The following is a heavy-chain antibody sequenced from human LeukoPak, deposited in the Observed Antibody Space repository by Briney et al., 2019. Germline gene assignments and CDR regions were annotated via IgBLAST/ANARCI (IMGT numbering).Heavy chain of an antibody. CDR2: IIPILGIA. CDR3: ARGTYGDYALDY. J-gene: IGHJ4*02. D-gene: IGHD4-17*01. Sequence: SVKVSCKASGYTFTNYDINWVRQASGQGLEWMGRIIPILGIANYAQKFQGRVTITADKSTSTAYMELSSLRSEDTAVYYCARGTYGDYALDYWGQGTLVTVSS. CDR1: GYTFTNYD. V-gene: IGHV1-69*04.